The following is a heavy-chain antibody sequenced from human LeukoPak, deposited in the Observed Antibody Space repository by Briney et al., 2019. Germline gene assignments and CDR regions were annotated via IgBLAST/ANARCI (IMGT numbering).Heavy chain of an antibody. Sequence: GGSLRLSCAASGFTFSSYSMNWVRQAPGKGLEWVSSISSSSSYVYYADSVKGRFTISRDNAKNSLYLQMNSLRAEDTAVYYCARDSALYLGDYGDYVQSWDAFDIWGQGTMVTVSS. D-gene: IGHD4-17*01. V-gene: IGHV3-21*01. CDR1: GFTFSSYS. CDR3: ARDSALYLGDYGDYVQSWDAFDI. CDR2: ISSSSSYV. J-gene: IGHJ3*02.